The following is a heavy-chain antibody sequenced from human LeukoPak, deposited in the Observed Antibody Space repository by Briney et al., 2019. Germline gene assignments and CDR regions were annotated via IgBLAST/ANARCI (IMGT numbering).Heavy chain of an antibody. V-gene: IGHV4-39*01. CDR3: AGQTWGGTYHPYYFDP. J-gene: IGHJ4*02. CDR2: IYYSGSI. D-gene: IGHD1-26*01. Sequence: SETLSLTCTVSGGSISSSSYYWGWIRQPPGKGLEWIGSIYYSGSIYYNPSFKSRVTISVDTSKNQFSLKLNSVTAADTAVYCCAGQTWGGTYHPYYFDPWGQGILGNVSS. CDR1: GGSISSSSYY.